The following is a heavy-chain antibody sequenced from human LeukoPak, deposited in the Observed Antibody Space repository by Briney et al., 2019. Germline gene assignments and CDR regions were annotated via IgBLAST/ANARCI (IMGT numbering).Heavy chain of an antibody. CDR2: ISSSSSYI. J-gene: IGHJ4*02. Sequence: GGSLRLSCAASGFTFSSSSMNWVRQAPGKGLEWASSISSSSSYIYFADSVKGRFTISRDNAKSSVYLQMNSLRAEDTAVYYCAGALASGSSAFDYWGQGTLVTVSS. V-gene: IGHV3-21*01. D-gene: IGHD1-26*01. CDR3: AGALASGSSAFDY. CDR1: GFTFSSSS.